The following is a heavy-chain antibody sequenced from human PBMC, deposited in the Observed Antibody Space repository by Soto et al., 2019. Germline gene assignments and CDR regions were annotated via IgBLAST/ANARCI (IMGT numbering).Heavy chain of an antibody. CDR2: SRGSGGST. CDR3: AKARTNIVLMVYAGSDYFQH. CDR1: GFTFSSYA. J-gene: IGHJ1*01. V-gene: IGHV3-23*01. Sequence: EVQLLESGGGLVQPGGSLRLSCAASGFTFSSYAMSWVRKAPGKGLEWVSASRGSGGSTYYADSVKGGFTISRDNSKNTLYLQMNSLRAEDTAVYYCAKARTNIVLMVYAGSDYFQHWGQGTLVTVSS. D-gene: IGHD2-8*01.